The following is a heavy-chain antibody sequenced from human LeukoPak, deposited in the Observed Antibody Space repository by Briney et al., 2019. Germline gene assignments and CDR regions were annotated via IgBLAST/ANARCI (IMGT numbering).Heavy chain of an antibody. D-gene: IGHD3-22*01. CDR3: AREGRTYYYDSSGYYYGCDY. CDR1: GFTFDDYA. V-gene: IGHV3-9*01. J-gene: IGHJ4*02. CDR2: ISWNSGSI. Sequence: GGSLRLSCAASGFTFDDYAMHWVRQAPGKGLEWVSGISWNSGSIGYADSVKGRFTISRDNAKNSLYLQMNSLRAEDTAVYYCAREGRTYYYDSSGYYYGCDYWGQGTLVTVSS.